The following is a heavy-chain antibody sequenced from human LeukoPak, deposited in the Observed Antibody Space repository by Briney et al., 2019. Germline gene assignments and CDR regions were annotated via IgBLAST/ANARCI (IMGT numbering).Heavy chain of an antibody. CDR2: IRNDGTTK. D-gene: IGHD3-9*01. V-gene: IGHV3-30*02. CDR3: ATTVFTTTWYFDY. Sequence: GGSLRLSCATSGFTFSSYDMHWVRQAPGKGLEWVAYIRNDGTTKDYADSVKGRFTISRDNPKNTLYLQLNSPRGEDTAVYYCATTVFTTTWYFDYWGQGNLVTASS. CDR1: GFTFSSYD. J-gene: IGHJ4*02.